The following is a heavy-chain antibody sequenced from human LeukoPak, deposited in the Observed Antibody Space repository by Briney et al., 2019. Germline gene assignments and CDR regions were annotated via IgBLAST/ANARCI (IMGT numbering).Heavy chain of an antibody. J-gene: IGHJ3*02. CDR2: IYAGGDT. CDR1: GFTVSLNY. D-gene: IGHD2-15*01. V-gene: IGHV3-53*01. Sequence: GGSLRLSCAASGFTVSLNYMTWVRQAPGKGLEWVSIIYAGGDTYYADSVRGRFTVSRDDSKNILYLEMNSLRGDDTGIYHCARAWDFVVGAFDIWGEGTVVSVSS. CDR3: ARAWDFVVGAFDI.